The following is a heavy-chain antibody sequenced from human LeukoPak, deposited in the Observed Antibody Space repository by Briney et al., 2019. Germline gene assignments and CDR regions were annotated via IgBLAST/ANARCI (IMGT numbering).Heavy chain of an antibody. Sequence: GESLKISCKGSGYSFTSYWIGWVRPMAGKGLEWMGIIYPGDSDTRYSPSFQGQVTISADKSISTAYLQWSSLKASDTAIYYCARTLDPYDSGFDPWGQGTLVTVSS. CDR2: IYPGDSDT. J-gene: IGHJ5*02. D-gene: IGHD3-22*01. CDR3: ARTLDPYDSGFDP. CDR1: GYSFTSYW. V-gene: IGHV5-51*01.